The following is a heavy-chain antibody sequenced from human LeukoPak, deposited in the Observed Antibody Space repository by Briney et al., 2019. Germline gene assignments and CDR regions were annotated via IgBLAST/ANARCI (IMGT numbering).Heavy chain of an antibody. J-gene: IGHJ6*02. CDR1: GGSISSYY. V-gene: IGHV4-59*08. CDR2: IYYSGST. Sequence: SETLSLTCTVSGGSISSYYWSWIRQPPGKGLEWIGYIYYSGSTNYNPSLKSRVTISVDTSKNQFSLELSSVTAADTAVYYCARRRYYYDSSGPTIDYGMDVWGQGTRSPSP. D-gene: IGHD3-22*01. CDR3: ARRRYYYDSSGPTIDYGMDV.